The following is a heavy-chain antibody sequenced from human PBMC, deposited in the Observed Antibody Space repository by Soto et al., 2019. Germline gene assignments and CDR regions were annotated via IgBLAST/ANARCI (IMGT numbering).Heavy chain of an antibody. CDR3: AQAYKTNWIHDGFDL. D-gene: IGHD1-1*01. J-gene: IGHJ3*01. Sequence: QITLKESGPTLVQPTQPLTLTCTFSVFSLSTSGLGVGSIRQPPGTALEWLGIIYWYDDKPFSPSLRCPFTINKDPPKTQGFLTGTNLDTVDTATYYCAQAYKTNWIHDGFDLWGQGTMVTVSS. CDR1: VFSLSTSGLG. V-gene: IGHV2-5*01. CDR2: IYWYDDK.